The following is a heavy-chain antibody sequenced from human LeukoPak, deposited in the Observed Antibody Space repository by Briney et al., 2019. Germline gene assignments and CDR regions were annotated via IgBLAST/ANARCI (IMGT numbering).Heavy chain of an antibody. CDR1: GYTFTGYY. Sequence: ASVKVSCKASGYTFTGYYMHWVRQAPGQGLEWMGWINPNGGGTNYAQKFQGRVTMTRDTSISTAYMELSRLRSDDTAVYYCARQSYYDFWSGHKYFDYWGQGTLVTVSS. D-gene: IGHD3-3*01. J-gene: IGHJ4*02. CDR2: INPNGGGT. V-gene: IGHV1-2*02. CDR3: ARQSYYDFWSGHKYFDY.